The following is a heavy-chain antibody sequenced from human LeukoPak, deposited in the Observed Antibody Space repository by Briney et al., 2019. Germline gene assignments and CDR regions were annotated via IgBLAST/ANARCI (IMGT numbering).Heavy chain of an antibody. CDR2: IYSSVST. V-gene: IGHV4-39*01. CDR3: AYSGSYGHLGY. CDR1: GGSISSNADY. D-gene: IGHD1-26*01. Sequence: SETLSLTCTVSGGSISSNADYWAWLRQPPGKGLEWIGSIYSSVSTYYNPSLKSRVTISVDTSKNQFSLRLSSVTAADTALYYCAYSGSYGHLGYWGQGIPVTVSS. J-gene: IGHJ4*02.